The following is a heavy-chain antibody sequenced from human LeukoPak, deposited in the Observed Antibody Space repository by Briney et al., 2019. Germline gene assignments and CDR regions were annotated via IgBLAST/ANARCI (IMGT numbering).Heavy chain of an antibody. V-gene: IGHV3-7*01. CDR1: GFTFSSYG. CDR2: IKDDGSEK. J-gene: IGHJ5*02. CDR3: ARGRLSPDP. D-gene: IGHD6-6*01. Sequence: GSLRLSCAASGFTFSSYGMHWVRQAPGKGLEWVASIKDDGSEKYCVDSVKGRFTISRDNAKNSLYLQMNSLRAEDTAVYYCARGRLSPDPWGQGTLVTVSS.